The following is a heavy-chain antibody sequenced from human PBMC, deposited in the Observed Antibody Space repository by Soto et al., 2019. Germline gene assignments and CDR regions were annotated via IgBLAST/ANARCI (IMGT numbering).Heavy chain of an antibody. CDR2: ISSSSSTI. J-gene: IGHJ6*02. V-gene: IGHV3-48*02. Sequence: GGSLRLSCAASGFTFSSYSMNWVRQAPGKGLEWVSYISSSSSTIYYADSVKGRFTISRDNAKNSLYLQMNSLRDEDTAVYYCARDEEGDGSHTPRDYYYGMDVWGQGTTVTVSS. CDR1: GFTFSSYS. D-gene: IGHD1-26*01. CDR3: ARDEEGDGSHTPRDYYYGMDV.